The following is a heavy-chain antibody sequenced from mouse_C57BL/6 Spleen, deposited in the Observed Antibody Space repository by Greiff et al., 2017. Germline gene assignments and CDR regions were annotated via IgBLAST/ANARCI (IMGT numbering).Heavy chain of an antibody. CDR2: IDPSDSYT. J-gene: IGHJ2*01. D-gene: IGHD1-1*01. Sequence: QVQLQQSGAELVKPGASVKLSCKASGYTFTSYWMQWVKQRPGQGLEWIGEIDPSDSYTNYNQKFKGKATLTVDTSSSTAYMQLSSLTSEDSAVYYCLLRYNWGQGTTLTVSS. V-gene: IGHV1-50*01. CDR3: LLRYN. CDR1: GYTFTSYW.